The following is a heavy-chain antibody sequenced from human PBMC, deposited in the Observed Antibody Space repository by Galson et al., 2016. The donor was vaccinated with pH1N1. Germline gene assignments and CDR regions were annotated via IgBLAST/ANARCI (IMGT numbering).Heavy chain of an antibody. D-gene: IGHD4-17*01. CDR1: GFTFGDYG. CDR3: ARELTPRGDYQWVDY. CDR2: TNWNGGRT. V-gene: IGHV3-20*04. Sequence: SLRLSCAASGFTFGDYGMSWVRQAPGKGLEWVTGTNWNGGRTGYVDSVKGRFTISRDNAKNSLYLQMSSLRAEDTALYYCARELTPRGDYQWVDYWGQGTLVTVSS. J-gene: IGHJ4*02.